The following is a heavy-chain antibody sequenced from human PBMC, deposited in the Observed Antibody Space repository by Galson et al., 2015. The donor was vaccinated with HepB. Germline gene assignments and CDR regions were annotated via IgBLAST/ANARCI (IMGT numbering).Heavy chain of an antibody. CDR1: GDSVSGNIVS. CDR2: TYFRSKWYY. Sequence: CAISGDSVSGNIVSWNWIRQSPSRGLEWLGRTYFRSKWYYDYAVSVKSRITINPDTSENQFSLQLHSVTPEDTAVYYCAGAGYCRNTYCFFAYWVQGTLVTVSS. CDR3: AGAGYCRNTYCFFAY. J-gene: IGHJ4*02. V-gene: IGHV6-1*01. D-gene: IGHD2-2*01.